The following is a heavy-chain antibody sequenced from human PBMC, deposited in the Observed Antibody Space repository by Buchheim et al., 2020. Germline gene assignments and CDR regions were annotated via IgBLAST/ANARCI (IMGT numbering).Heavy chain of an antibody. J-gene: IGHJ4*02. CDR1: GFTFSSYG. CDR3: AIINYGDHVFDY. Sequence: QVHLVESGGGVVQPGRSLRLSCAASGFTFSSYGMHWVRQAPGKGLEWVAVIRYDGSNKYYADSVKGRLTISRENSKNTLYMQMNSLRAEDTAVYYCAIINYGDHVFDYWGQGTL. V-gene: IGHV3-30*02. D-gene: IGHD4-17*01. CDR2: IRYDGSNK.